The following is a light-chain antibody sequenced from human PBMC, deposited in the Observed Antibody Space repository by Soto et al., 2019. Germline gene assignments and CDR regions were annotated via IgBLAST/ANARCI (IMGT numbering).Light chain of an antibody. CDR3: QQYSDYPYT. Sequence: DIQMTQSPSTLSASVGDRITIACRASHNIRSRLASYRHQPGKAPELLVYRASVLQHGVPSRFSGSGSGTDFTLTISGLQPGDFATYYCQQYSDYPYTFGQGTQLEI. V-gene: IGKV1-5*03. CDR1: HNIRSR. J-gene: IGKJ2*01. CDR2: RAS.